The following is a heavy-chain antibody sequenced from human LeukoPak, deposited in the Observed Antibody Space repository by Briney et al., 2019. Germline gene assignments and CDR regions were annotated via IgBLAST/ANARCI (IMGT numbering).Heavy chain of an antibody. V-gene: IGHV4-39*01. CDR2: LDYSGST. CDR3: ASGDSSSAFDP. J-gene: IGHJ5*02. D-gene: IGHD6-6*01. Sequence: PSETLSLTCTVSGGSLSSSSYYWGWIRQPPGKGLEWIGRLDYSGSTYCKPSLKSRVTISVDTSKNQFSLKLSSVTAADTAVYYCASGDSSSAFDPWGQGTLVTVSS. CDR1: GGSLSSSSYY.